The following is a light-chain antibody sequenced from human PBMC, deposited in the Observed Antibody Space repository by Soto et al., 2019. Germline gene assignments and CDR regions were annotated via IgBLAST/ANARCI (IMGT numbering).Light chain of an antibody. Sequence: EIVLTQSPGTLSLSPGERATLSCRASQSVSSSSLGWYQQKPGQSPRLLIYDASSRATGIPDRFSGSGSGTEFTLTISRLEPEDSAVYYCQQYGSSPQTFGQGTMLEIK. J-gene: IGKJ2*01. CDR1: QSVSSSS. CDR2: DAS. V-gene: IGKV3-20*01. CDR3: QQYGSSPQT.